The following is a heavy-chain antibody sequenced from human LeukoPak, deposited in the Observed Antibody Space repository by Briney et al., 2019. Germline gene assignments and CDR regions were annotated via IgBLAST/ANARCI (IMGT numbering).Heavy chain of an antibody. CDR1: GGSISSYY. J-gene: IGHJ2*01. V-gene: IGHV4-59*01. D-gene: IGHD6-6*01. CDR2: IYYSGST. Sequence: SETLSLTCTVSGGSISSYYWSWIRQPPGKGLEWIGYIYYSGSTNYNPSLKSRVTISVDTSKSQFSLKLSSVSAADTAVYYCASAIFSPSIAARPADWYFDLWGRGTLVTVSS. CDR3: ASAIFSPSIAARPADWYFDL.